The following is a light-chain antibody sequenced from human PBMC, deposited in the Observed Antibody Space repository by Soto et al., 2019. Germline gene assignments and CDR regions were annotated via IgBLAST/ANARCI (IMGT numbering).Light chain of an antibody. J-gene: IGLJ1*01. CDR2: EVK. V-gene: IGLV2-14*01. Sequence: QSALTQPASVSGSPGQSITISRTGTTNDVGASNYVSWYQHHPGEAPKLVIYEVKNRPSGVSHRFSGSKSGNTASLTISWLQADDEADYYCASFGTTTSLYVFGTGTKLTVL. CDR3: ASFGTTTSLYV. CDR1: TNDVGASNY.